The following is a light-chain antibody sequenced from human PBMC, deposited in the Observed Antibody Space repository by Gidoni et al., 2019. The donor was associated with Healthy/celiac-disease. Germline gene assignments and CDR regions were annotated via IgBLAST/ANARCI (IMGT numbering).Light chain of an antibody. J-gene: IGKJ4*01. CDR3: QQYGSSVPVT. Sequence: EIALTPSPGTLALSPGGRVTLSCSASQSVSGSYLAGYQQKPGQAPRLLIYRASSRATGIPDRFSGGGSATDFTLTINRLEPEDFAVYYCQQYGSSVPVTFGGGTKVEIK. CDR2: RAS. V-gene: IGKV3-20*01. CDR1: QSVSGSY.